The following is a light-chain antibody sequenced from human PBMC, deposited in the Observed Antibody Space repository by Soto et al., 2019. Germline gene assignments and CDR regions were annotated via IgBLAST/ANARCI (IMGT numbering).Light chain of an antibody. CDR2: ATS. CDR1: QDIRSD. CDR3: LQDNAYPLT. V-gene: IGKV1-6*01. Sequence: AIHLPRFPSSLSASVVDSVTIVCGASQDIRSDLGWYQQRPGKAPNLLIYATSNLQNGVPSRFSGSGSGTDFTLTISSLQPEDFATYYCLQDNAYPLTFGGGTKVDIK. J-gene: IGKJ4*01.